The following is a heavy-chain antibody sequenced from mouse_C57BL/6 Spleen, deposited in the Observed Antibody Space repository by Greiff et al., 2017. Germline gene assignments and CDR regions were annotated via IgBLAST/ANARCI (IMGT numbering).Heavy chain of an antibody. CDR3: ATLTAGYLDV. J-gene: IGHJ1*03. CDR1: GYSFTGYY. V-gene: IGHV1-42*01. CDR2: INPSTGGT. D-gene: IGHD1-1*01. Sequence: EVQVVESGPELVKPGASVKISCKASGYSFTGYYMNWVKQSPEKSLEWIGEINPSTGGTTYNQKFKAKATLTVDKSSSTAYMQLKSLTSEDSAVYYCATLTAGYLDVWGTGTTVTVSS.